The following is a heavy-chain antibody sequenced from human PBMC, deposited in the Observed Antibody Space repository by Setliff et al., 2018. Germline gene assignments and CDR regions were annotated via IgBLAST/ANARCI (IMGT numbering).Heavy chain of an antibody. Sequence: PGGSLRLSCAASGFTFSSYSMNWVRQAPGKGLEWVSYMSHTSMIYYADSVKGRFTISRDSAKNSLYLQLNSLRAEDTAMYYCARDLDWAFDYWGQGTLVTVSS. D-gene: IGHD3-9*01. CDR1: GFTFSSYS. V-gene: IGHV3-48*01. CDR3: ARDLDWAFDY. J-gene: IGHJ4*02. CDR2: MSHTSMI.